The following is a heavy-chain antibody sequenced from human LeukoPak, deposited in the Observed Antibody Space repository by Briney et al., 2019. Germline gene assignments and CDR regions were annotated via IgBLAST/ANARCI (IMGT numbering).Heavy chain of an antibody. D-gene: IGHD6-19*01. CDR1: GFTFSSYA. J-gene: IGHJ4*02. V-gene: IGHV3-23*01. CDR2: ISGSGGST. CDR3: ARVEWTKQWLPIKKFDY. Sequence: GGSLRLSCAASGFTFSSYAMSWVRQAPGKGLEWVSAISGSGGSTYYADSVKGRFTISRDNSKNTLYLQMNSLRAEDTAVYYCARVEWTKQWLPIKKFDYWGQGTLVTVSS.